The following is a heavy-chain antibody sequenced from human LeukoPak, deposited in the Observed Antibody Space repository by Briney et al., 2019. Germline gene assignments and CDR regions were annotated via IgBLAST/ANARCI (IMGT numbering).Heavy chain of an antibody. CDR2: ISGSGGST. V-gene: IGHV3-23*01. D-gene: IGHD2-2*01. CDR3: ANRYCSSTRCRPFDY. CDR1: GFTFSSYA. J-gene: IGHJ4*02. Sequence: GGSLRLSCAASGFTFSSYAMSRVRQAPGKGLEWVSAISGSGGSTYYADSVKGRFTISRDNSKNTLYLQMNSLRAEDTAVYYCANRYCSSTRCRPFDYWGQGTLVTVSS.